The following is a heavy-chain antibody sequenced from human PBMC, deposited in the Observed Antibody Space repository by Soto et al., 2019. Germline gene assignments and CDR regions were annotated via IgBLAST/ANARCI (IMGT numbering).Heavy chain of an antibody. CDR2: IIPSFGTA. Sequence: ASVKVSCKASGGTFTISDINCVRQPPAHGLEWMGGIIPSFGTATYAQKFHCRVTITAEGVRSTAYMERSSLRSEDTAVYYCARDMSSIVGASAYRGSCDYWGQGTLVAVAS. D-gene: IGHD1-26*01. V-gene: IGHV1-69*13. CDR3: ARDMSSIVGASAYRGSCDY. CDR1: GGTFTISD. J-gene: IGHJ4*02.